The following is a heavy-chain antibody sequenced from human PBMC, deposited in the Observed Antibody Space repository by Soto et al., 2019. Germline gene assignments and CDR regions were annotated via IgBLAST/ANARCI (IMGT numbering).Heavy chain of an antibody. CDR3: ARQGRSYSSGWYDY. D-gene: IGHD6-19*01. CDR2: IYYSGST. Sequence: TLSLTCTVSGGSISSSSYYWGWIRQPPGKGLEWIGSIYYSGSTYYNPSLKSRVTISVDTSKNQFSLKLSSVTAADTAVYYCARQGRSYSSGWYDYWGQGTLVTVSS. V-gene: IGHV4-39*01. J-gene: IGHJ4*02. CDR1: GGSISSSSYY.